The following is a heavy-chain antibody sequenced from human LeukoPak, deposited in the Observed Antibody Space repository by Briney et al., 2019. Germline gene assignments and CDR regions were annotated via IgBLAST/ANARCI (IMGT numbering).Heavy chain of an antibody. Sequence: GGSLRLSCAASGFTFSSFGMHWVRQAPGKGLDWVAFIRYDGGNEYYADSVKGRFTISRDNSKNTLYLQMNSLRAADTAVYYCARGGYSGYDYDSLIDYWGQGTLVTVSS. J-gene: IGHJ4*02. CDR2: IRYDGGNE. CDR3: ARGGYSGYDYDSLIDY. D-gene: IGHD5-12*01. CDR1: GFTFSSFG. V-gene: IGHV3-30*02.